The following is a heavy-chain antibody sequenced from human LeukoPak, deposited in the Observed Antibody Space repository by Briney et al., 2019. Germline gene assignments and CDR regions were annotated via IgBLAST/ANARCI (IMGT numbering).Heavy chain of an antibody. CDR3: ASVPRVVTKGKDAFDI. D-gene: IGHD2-15*01. Sequence: ASVKVSCKASGYTFTGYCMHWVRQAPGQGLEWMGIINPSGGSTSYAQKFQGRVTMTRDMSTSTVYMELSSLRSEDTAVYYCASVPRVVTKGKDAFDIWGQGTMVTVSS. V-gene: IGHV1-46*01. CDR2: INPSGGST. CDR1: GYTFTGYC. J-gene: IGHJ3*02.